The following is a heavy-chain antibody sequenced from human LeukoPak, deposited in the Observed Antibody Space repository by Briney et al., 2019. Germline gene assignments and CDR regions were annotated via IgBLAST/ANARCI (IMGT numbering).Heavy chain of an antibody. V-gene: IGHV4-38-2*01. Sequence: SETLSLTCAVSGYSISSGYYWGWIRQPPGKGLEWIGSIYHSGGTYYNPSLKSRVTISVDTSKNQFSLKLSSVTAADTAVYYCARAVGYSYGKYYFDYWGQGTLVTVSS. J-gene: IGHJ4*02. D-gene: IGHD5-18*01. CDR3: ARAVGYSYGKYYFDY. CDR1: GYSISSGYY. CDR2: IYHSGGT.